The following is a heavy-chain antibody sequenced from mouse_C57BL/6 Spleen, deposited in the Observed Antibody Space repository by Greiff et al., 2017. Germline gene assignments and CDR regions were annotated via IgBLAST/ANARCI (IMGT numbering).Heavy chain of an antibody. CDR2: INPNNGGT. Sequence: EVQLQQSGPELVKPGASVKIPCKASGYTFTDYNMDWVKQSHGKSLEWIGDINPNNGGTIYNQKFKGKATLTVDKSSSTAYMELRSLTSEDTAVYYCARREDGYPLYYAMDYWGQGTSVTVSS. J-gene: IGHJ4*01. V-gene: IGHV1-18*01. CDR1: GYTFTDYN. CDR3: ARREDGYPLYYAMDY. D-gene: IGHD2-3*01.